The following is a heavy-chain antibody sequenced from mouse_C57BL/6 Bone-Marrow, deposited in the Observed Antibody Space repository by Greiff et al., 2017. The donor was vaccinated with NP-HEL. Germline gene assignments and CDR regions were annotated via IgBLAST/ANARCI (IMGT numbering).Heavy chain of an antibody. CDR2: IHPNSGST. Sequence: VQLQQSGAELVKPGASVKLSCKASGYTFTSYWMHWVKQRPGQGLEWIGMIHPNSGSTNYNEKFKSKATLTVDKSSSTAYMQLSSLTSEDSAVYYCARCSITTVVYFDYWGQGTTLTVSS. V-gene: IGHV1-64*01. CDR3: ARCSITTVVYFDY. D-gene: IGHD1-1*01. J-gene: IGHJ2*01. CDR1: GYTFTSYW.